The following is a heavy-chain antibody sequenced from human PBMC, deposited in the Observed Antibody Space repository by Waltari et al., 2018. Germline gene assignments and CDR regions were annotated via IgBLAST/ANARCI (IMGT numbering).Heavy chain of an antibody. CDR1: GYTFTGNY. J-gene: IGHJ4*02. Sequence: QVQLVQSGAEVKKPGASVKVSCEASGYTFTGNYIHWVRQAPGQGLEWMGWFNPNSSGTHYSQKFQDRVTMTRDTSISTAYMELSSLRSDDTAVYYCAREWVAVLVGATQSLDYWGQGTLVTVSS. CDR3: AREWVAVLVGATQSLDY. CDR2: FNPNSSGT. V-gene: IGHV1-2*02. D-gene: IGHD2-15*01.